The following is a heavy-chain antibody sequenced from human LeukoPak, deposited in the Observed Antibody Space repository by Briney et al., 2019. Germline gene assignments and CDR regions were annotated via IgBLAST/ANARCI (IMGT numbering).Heavy chain of an antibody. V-gene: IGHV4-39*07. CDR2: IYYSGST. Sequence: NPSETLSLTCTVSGGSISSSSYYWGWIRQPPGKGLEWIGSIYYSGSTYYNPSLKSRVTISVDTSKNQFSLKLSSVTAADTAVYYCARGGILYSSSWYRWLSFDYWGQGTLVTVSS. J-gene: IGHJ4*02. CDR1: GGSISSSSYY. D-gene: IGHD6-13*01. CDR3: ARGGILYSSSWYRWLSFDY.